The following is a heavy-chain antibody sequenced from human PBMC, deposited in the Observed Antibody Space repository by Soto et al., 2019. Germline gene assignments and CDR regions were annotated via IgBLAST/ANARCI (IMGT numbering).Heavy chain of an antibody. CDR2: IKRKIDRETP. V-gene: IGHV3-15*07. Sequence: EVQLVESGGDLVKPGGSLRLSCSASGFTFYNAYINWVRQAPGKGLEWVGRIKRKIDRETPSYAAPVKGRFTISRDDSKNTVYLQMNNLKTEDTAVYYCSTDSYASGNHPDGWGQGTLVTVSS. CDR3: STDSYASGNHPDG. D-gene: IGHD3-10*01. CDR1: GFTFYNAY. J-gene: IGHJ4*02.